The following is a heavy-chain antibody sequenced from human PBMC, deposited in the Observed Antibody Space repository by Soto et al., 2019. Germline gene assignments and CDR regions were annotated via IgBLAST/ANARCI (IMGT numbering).Heavy chain of an antibody. Sequence: SDTLSLTCAVSGGSLSSSNWWSWGRQPPGKGLEWIGEIYHSGSTNYNPSLKSRVTISVDKSKYQFSLKLSSVTAADTAVYYCAREEGRWLQLTYFDYWGQGTLVTVS. CDR3: AREEGRWLQLTYFDY. V-gene: IGHV4-4*02. CDR1: GGSLSSSNW. D-gene: IGHD5-12*01. CDR2: IYHSGST. J-gene: IGHJ4*02.